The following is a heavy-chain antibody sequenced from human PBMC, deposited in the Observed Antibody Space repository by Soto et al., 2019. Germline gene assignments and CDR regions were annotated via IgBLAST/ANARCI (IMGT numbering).Heavy chain of an antibody. V-gene: IGHV3-23*01. J-gene: IGHJ4*02. Sequence: EVQLLESGGGLLQPGVSLRLSCTASGFTFSSHAMTWVRQAPGKGLEWVSGLSDSGISIYYADSVKDRLTISRDNSKNTLYLQIHTLRAEDTAVYYCAKVSSSWYAGFFDLWGQGTLVTVSS. D-gene: IGHD6-13*01. CDR3: AKVSSSWYAGFFDL. CDR2: LSDSGISI. CDR1: GFTFSSHA.